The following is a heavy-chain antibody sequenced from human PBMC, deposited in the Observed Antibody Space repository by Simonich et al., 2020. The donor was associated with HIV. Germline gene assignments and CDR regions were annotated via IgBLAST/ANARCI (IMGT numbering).Heavy chain of an antibody. CDR3: ARQPYYYDSSGYYDYYYYMDV. Sequence: EVQLVESGGGLVQPGGSLRLSCAASGFTFSSYWMSWVRQAPGKGLGWGAKIKKDGSEKNYVDSVKGRFTISRDNAKNSLYLQMNSLRAEDTAVYYCARQPYYYDSSGYYDYYYYMDVWGKGTTVTVSS. CDR2: IKKDGSEK. J-gene: IGHJ6*03. V-gene: IGHV3-7*01. CDR1: GFTFSSYW. D-gene: IGHD3-22*01.